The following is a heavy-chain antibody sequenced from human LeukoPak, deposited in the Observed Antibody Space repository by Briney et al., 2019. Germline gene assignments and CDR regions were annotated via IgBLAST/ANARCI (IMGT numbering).Heavy chain of an antibody. CDR1: GGSITSSNYY. CDR3: ARATGGAAAADFDP. CDR2: IYYSGTT. Sequence: SSETLSLTCTVSGGSITSSNYYWGWIRQPPGKGLEWIGNIYYSGTTNYNPSLRSRVTISVDTSKDLFSLKLSSVTAADTAVYYCARATGGAAAADFDPWGQGTLVTVSS. D-gene: IGHD6-13*01. J-gene: IGHJ5*02. V-gene: IGHV4-39*07.